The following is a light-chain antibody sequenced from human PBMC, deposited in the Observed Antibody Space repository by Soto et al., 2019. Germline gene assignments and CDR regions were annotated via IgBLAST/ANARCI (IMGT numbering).Light chain of an antibody. CDR3: SSSLTSSTTPYV. J-gene: IGLJ1*01. V-gene: IGLV2-14*01. CDR1: RSDINGYTY. Sequence: QSALTQPASVSGSPGQSITISCTGTRSDINGYTYVSWYQHHPGKAPKLMIYEVSNRPSGVSNRFSGSQSGNTASLTISGLQAEDEGNDYCSSSLTSSTTPYVFGTGTKVTVL. CDR2: EVS.